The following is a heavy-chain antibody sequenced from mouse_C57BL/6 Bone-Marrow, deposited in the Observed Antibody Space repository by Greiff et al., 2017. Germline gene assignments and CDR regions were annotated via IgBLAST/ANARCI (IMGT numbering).Heavy chain of an antibody. V-gene: IGHV5-17*01. CDR1: GFTFSDYG. D-gene: IGHD3-1*01. J-gene: IGHJ3*01. CDR2: ISRGSGTN. CDR3: ARGAGRAGFAY. Sequence: EVNVVESGGGLVKPGGSLKLSCAASGFTFSDYGMHWVRQAPEKGLEWVAYISRGSGTNNYADKVKGRFTMSRDNAKNTLYMQMSSLRSEDTAMYYCARGAGRAGFAYWGQGTLVTVSA.